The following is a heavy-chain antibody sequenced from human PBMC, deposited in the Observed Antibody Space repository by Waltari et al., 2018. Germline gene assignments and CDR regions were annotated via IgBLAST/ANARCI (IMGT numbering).Heavy chain of an antibody. CDR1: GASISTDDYS. V-gene: IGHV4-39*01. J-gene: IGHJ5*02. Sequence: QLQLQESGPGLVKPSETLSLTCAVSGASISTDDYSWGGIRQPPGRGLELIGSLNSDGRTYFDPSLRSRVTISADTSKNQLSLKLSSVTDADTAVYYFARAFFSSTALNWFDPWGRGILVTV. CDR3: ARAFFSSTALNWFDP. D-gene: IGHD2-2*01. CDR2: LNSDGRT.